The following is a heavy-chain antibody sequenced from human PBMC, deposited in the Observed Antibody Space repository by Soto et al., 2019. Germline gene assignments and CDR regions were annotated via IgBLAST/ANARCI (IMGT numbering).Heavy chain of an antibody. D-gene: IGHD6-19*01. CDR2: ISSNGGNT. CDR3: VKEGYMRSDWYGQFDC. Sequence: GGSLRLSCSASGFTFNTFAMHWVRQTPGKGLEFVSAISSNGGNTYYADSVKGRFAISRDNSKNTLYLQMYSLRPEDTALYYCVKEGYMRSDWYGQFDCWGQGTLVTVSS. CDR1: GFTFNTFA. J-gene: IGHJ4*02. V-gene: IGHV3-64D*06.